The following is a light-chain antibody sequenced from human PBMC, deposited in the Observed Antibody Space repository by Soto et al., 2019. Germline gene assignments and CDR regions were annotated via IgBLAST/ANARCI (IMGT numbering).Light chain of an antibody. CDR2: DAS. V-gene: IGKV3-11*01. J-gene: IGKJ5*01. CDR1: QSVSGY. Sequence: EIVLTQSPATLSLSPGEIATLSCRASQSVSGYLAWYQQKPGQAPRLLIYDASNRATGIPARFSGSGSGTDFTLTISSLEPEDFAVYYCQQRRGINFGQGTRLEIK. CDR3: QQRRGIN.